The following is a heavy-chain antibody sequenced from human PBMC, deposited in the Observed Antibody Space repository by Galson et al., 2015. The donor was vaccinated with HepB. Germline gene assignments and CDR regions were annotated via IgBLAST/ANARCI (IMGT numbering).Heavy chain of an antibody. CDR2: ISGSGGST. V-gene: IGHV3-23*01. CDR3: AKDGEYYDFWSGYREYFQH. Sequence: SLRLSCAASGFTFSSYAMSWVRQAPGKGLEWVSAISGSGGSTYYADSVKGRFTISRDNSKNTLYLQMNSLRAEDTAVYYCAKDGEYYDFWSGYREYFQHWGQGTLVTVSS. D-gene: IGHD3-3*01. CDR1: GFTFSSYA. J-gene: IGHJ1*01.